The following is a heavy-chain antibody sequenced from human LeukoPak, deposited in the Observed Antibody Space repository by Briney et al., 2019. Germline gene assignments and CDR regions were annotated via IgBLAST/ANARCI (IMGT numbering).Heavy chain of an antibody. J-gene: IGHJ4*02. Sequence: PGGSLRLSCAASGFTFRIYAMHWVRQAPGKGLEWVAVISYDGSNKYYADSVKGRFTISRDNAKNSLYLQMNSLRAEDTAVYYCARELSEVWGSYRAFDYWGQGTLVTVSS. CDR2: ISYDGSNK. CDR3: ARELSEVWGSYRAFDY. CDR1: GFTFRIYA. D-gene: IGHD3-16*02. V-gene: IGHV3-30*04.